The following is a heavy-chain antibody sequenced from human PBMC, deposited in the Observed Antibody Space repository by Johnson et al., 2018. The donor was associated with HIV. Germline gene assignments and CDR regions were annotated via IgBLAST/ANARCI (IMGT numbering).Heavy chain of an antibody. Sequence: QVPLVESGGGVVQPGRSLRLSCAASGFTFSSYAMHWVRQAPGKGLEWVAVISYDGSNKYYADSVKGRFTISRDNSKNTLYLQMNSLRAEDTAVYYCARDDLGNPFSSYDAFDIWGQGTMVTVSS. CDR3: ARDDLGNPFSSYDAFDI. D-gene: IGHD6-13*01. CDR1: GFTFSSYA. CDR2: ISYDGSNK. V-gene: IGHV3-30-3*01. J-gene: IGHJ3*02.